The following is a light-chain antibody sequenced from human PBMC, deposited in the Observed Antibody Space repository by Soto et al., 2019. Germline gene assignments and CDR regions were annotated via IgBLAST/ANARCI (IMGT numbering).Light chain of an antibody. J-gene: IGLJ7*01. Sequence: QSVLTQPPSVSGAPGQRVTLSCTGSSPNIGAGYDVHWYQHLPGTAPKLLIYGNSNRPSGVPDRFSGSKSGTSASLAITGLQAEDEADYYCQSYDSSLSGPVVFGGGTQLTVL. CDR1: SPNIGAGYD. CDR3: QSYDSSLSGPVV. CDR2: GNS. V-gene: IGLV1-40*01.